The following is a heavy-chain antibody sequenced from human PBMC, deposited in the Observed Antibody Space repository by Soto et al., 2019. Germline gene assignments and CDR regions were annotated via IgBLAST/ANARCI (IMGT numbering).Heavy chain of an antibody. D-gene: IGHD3-16*02. Sequence: QVQLQQSGPGLVKPSQTLSLTCAISGDSVSINSAAWNWIRQSPSRGLEWLGRTYYRSKWYNDYAVSVKSRITINPDTPKNQFSLQLISVTPEDTAVYYCARGRYDYVWGSYRYTGLYYFDYWGQGTLVTVSS. V-gene: IGHV6-1*01. J-gene: IGHJ4*02. CDR3: ARGRYDYVWGSYRYTGLYYFDY. CDR1: GDSVSINSAA. CDR2: TYYRSKWYN.